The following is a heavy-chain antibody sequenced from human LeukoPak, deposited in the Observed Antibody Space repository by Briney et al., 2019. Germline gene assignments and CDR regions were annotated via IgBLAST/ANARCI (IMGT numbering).Heavy chain of an antibody. V-gene: IGHV3-23*01. Sequence: QTGGSLRLSCVGSGFTFRSHAMSWVRQAPEKGLEFVSGIYENGGTTYYADSVKGRLSISRDNSKNTLYLQMDSLRGEDTAVYYCAKDFRIGYSAHFDYWGQGALVTVSS. D-gene: IGHD2-21*01. CDR3: AKDFRIGYSAHFDY. CDR2: IYENGGTT. CDR1: GFTFRSHA. J-gene: IGHJ4*02.